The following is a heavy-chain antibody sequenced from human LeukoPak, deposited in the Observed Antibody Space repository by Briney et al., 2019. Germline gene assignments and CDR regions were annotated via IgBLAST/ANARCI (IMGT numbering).Heavy chain of an antibody. D-gene: IGHD6-19*01. V-gene: IGHV1-46*01. J-gene: IGHJ5*02. CDR2: INPNNGST. Sequence: ASVKVSCKASGYTFTSYYMHWVRQAPGQGLEWMGIINPNNGSTSYAQKLQGRVTMTRDTSTSTVYMELSSLRSEDTAVYYCAIVKSGSSCWYSEFDPWGQGTLVTVSS. CDR1: GYTFTSYY. CDR3: AIVKSGSSCWYSEFDP.